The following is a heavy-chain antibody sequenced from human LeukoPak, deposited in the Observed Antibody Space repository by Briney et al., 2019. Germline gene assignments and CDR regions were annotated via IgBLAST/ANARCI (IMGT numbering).Heavy chain of an antibody. J-gene: IGHJ4*02. V-gene: IGHV4-61*02. CDR3: ARAYSSNWYDGFDY. CDR1: GGSISSGNYY. D-gene: IGHD6-13*01. CDR2: IYTSGST. Sequence: PSETLSLTCTVSGGSISSGNYYWGWIRQPAGKGLEWIGRIYTSGSTNYNPSLKSRVTISVDTSKNQFSLKLSSVTAADTAMYYCARAYSSNWYDGFDYWGQGTLVTVSS.